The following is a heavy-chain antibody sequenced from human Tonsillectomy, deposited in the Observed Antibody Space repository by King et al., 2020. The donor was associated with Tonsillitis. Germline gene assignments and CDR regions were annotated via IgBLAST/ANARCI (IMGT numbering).Heavy chain of an antibody. V-gene: IGHV1-2*02. CDR1: GYTFTGYY. Sequence: QLVQSGAEVKKPGASVKVSCKASGYTFTGYYMHWVRQAPGQGLEWMGWINPKNGGTNYGQKFQGRVIMTRDTSIITAYMELTSLRSDDTAVYFCARSADSDFWNGYSGPFDCWGQGTLVTVSS. J-gene: IGHJ4*02. D-gene: IGHD3-3*01. CDR2: INPKNGGT. CDR3: ARSADSDFWNGYSGPFDC.